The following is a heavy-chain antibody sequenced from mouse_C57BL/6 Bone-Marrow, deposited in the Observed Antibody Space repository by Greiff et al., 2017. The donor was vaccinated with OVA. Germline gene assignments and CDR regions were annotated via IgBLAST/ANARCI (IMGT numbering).Heavy chain of an antibody. D-gene: IGHD1-1*02. V-gene: IGHV1-26*01. CDR1: GYTFTDYY. J-gene: IGHJ4*01. Sequence: EVQLQQSGPELVKPGASVKISCKASGYTFTDYYMNWVKQSHGKSLEWIGDINPNNGGTSYNQKFKGKATLTVDKSSSTAYMELRSLTSEDSAVYYCARVPDYSPDYWGQGTSVTVSS. CDR2: INPNNGGT. CDR3: ARVPDYSPDY.